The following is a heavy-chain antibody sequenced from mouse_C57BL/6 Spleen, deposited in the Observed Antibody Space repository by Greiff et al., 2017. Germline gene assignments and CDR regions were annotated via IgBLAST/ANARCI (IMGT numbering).Heavy chain of an antibody. CDR1: GYTFTDYE. J-gene: IGHJ2*01. D-gene: IGHD1-1*01. CDR2: IDPETGGT. Sequence: QVQLQQSGAELVRPGASVTLSCKASGYTFTDYEMHWVKQTPVHGLEWIGAIDPETGGTAYNQKFKGKAILTADKSSSTAYMELRSLTSEDSAVYYCTRAGLYYYGSSRYFDYWGQGTTLTVSS. V-gene: IGHV1-15*01. CDR3: TRAGLYYYGSSRYFDY.